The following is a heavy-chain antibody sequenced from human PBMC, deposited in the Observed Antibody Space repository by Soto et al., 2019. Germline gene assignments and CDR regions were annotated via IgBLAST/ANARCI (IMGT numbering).Heavy chain of an antibody. V-gene: IGHV1-69*13. Sequence: GASVKVSCKAAGGTFSSYAISWVRQAPGQGLEWMGGIIPIFGTANYAQKFQGRVTITADESTSTAYMELSSLRSEDTAVYYCATDSTGTAMVVNAFDIWGQGTMVTV. J-gene: IGHJ3*02. CDR3: ATDSTGTAMVVNAFDI. CDR2: IIPIFGTA. D-gene: IGHD5-18*01. CDR1: GGTFSSYA.